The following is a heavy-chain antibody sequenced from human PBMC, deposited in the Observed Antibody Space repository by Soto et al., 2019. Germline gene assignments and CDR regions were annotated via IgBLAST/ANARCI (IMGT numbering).Heavy chain of an antibody. CDR2: INPSGGST. V-gene: IGHV1-46*01. CDR1: GYTFTSYY. CDR3: AREAYDFWSGYMGYFDY. J-gene: IGHJ4*02. Sequence: ASVKVSCKASGYTFTSYYMHWVRQAPGQGLEWMGIINPSGGSTSYAQKFQGRVTMTRDTSTSTVYMELSSLRSEDTAVYYCAREAYDFWSGYMGYFDYWGQGTLVTVSS. D-gene: IGHD3-3*01.